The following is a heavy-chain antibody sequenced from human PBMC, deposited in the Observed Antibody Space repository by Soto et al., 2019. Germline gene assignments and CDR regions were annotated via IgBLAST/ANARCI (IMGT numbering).Heavy chain of an antibody. CDR3: ARGRSSPNFHP. D-gene: IGHD6-6*01. CDR2: LIPNFGSA. J-gene: IGHJ5*02. CDR1: GGTFSNYA. Sequence: QVQLVQSGAEVRKPGSSVKVSCKISGGTFSNYAISWLRQAPGQGLEWMGGLIPNFGSANLAEKFQGRVTTTADESTSTVNMELSSLTSEDTAVYYCARGRSSPNFHPWGQGTLVTVSS. V-gene: IGHV1-69*01.